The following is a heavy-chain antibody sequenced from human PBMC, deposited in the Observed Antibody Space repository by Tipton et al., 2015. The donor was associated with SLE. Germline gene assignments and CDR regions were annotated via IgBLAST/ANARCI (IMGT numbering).Heavy chain of an antibody. V-gene: IGHV4-39*07. CDR2: IYYSGST. CDR3: ARVPLDY. J-gene: IGHJ4*02. Sequence: TLSLTCTVSGGSISSSSYYWGWIRQPPGKGLEWIGSIYYSGSTYYNPSLKSRVTMSVDTSKNQFSLKLSSVTAADTAVYYCARVPLDYWGQGTLVTVSS. D-gene: IGHD1-1*01. CDR1: GGSISSSSYY.